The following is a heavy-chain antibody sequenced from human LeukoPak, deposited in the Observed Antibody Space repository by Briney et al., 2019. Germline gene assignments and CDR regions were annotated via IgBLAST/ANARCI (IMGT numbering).Heavy chain of an antibody. J-gene: IGHJ4*02. CDR1: GFTFSSYG. CDR3: ARDPRWELLGGGFDY. CDR2: IWYDGSNK. V-gene: IGHV3-33*01. D-gene: IGHD1-26*01. Sequence: GGSLRLSCAASGFTFSSYGMHWVRQAPGKGLEWVAVIWYDGSNKYYADSVKGRFTISRDNAKNSLYLQMNSLRAEDTAVYYCARDPRWELLGGGFDYWGQGTLVTVSS.